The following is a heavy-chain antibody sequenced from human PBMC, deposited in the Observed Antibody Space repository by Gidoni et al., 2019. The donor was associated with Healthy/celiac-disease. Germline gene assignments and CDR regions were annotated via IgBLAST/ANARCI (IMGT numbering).Heavy chain of an antibody. CDR1: VGSISSSSYY. CDR2: IYYSGST. Sequence: QLQLQESGPGLVKPSETLSLTCTVSVGSISSSSYYWGWIRQPPGKGLEWIGSIYYSGSTYYTPSLKSRVTISVDTSKNQFSLKLSSVTAADTAVYYCARHVGFFTGWLASSDSGDYWGQGTLVTVSS. V-gene: IGHV4-39*01. CDR3: ARHVGFFTGWLASSDSGDY. J-gene: IGHJ4*02. D-gene: IGHD6-19*01.